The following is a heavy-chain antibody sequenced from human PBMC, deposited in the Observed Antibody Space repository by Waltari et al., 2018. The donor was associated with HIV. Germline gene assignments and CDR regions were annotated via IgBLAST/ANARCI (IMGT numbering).Heavy chain of an antibody. CDR3: IKDHNERNSVWDYFQD. J-gene: IGHJ1*01. V-gene: IGHV3-23*01. D-gene: IGHD1-26*01. Sequence: EVQLLESGGELVQPGGSLRLSCTASGSTFGNYGMTWVRQAPGKGLEWGSGIRGGGETNYADSVKGPFPISRDKSKNTLYLQMNSLRVEDTALYYCIKDHNERNSVWDYFQDWGQGTLVTVSS. CDR1: GSTFGNYG. CDR2: IRGGGET.